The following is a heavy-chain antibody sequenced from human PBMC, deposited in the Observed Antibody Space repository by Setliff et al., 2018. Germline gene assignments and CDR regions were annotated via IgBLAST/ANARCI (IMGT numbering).Heavy chain of an antibody. V-gene: IGHV3-74*01. Sequence: TGGSLRLSCAASGFTFSSYWMHWVRQAPGKGLVWVSRLNEDGSITNYADSVKGRFTISRDNAKNTLYLQMNSLRAEDTAVYYCARDLSGRSDYWGQGTLVTVSS. CDR3: ARDLSGRSDY. J-gene: IGHJ4*02. CDR1: GFTFSSYW. CDR2: LNEDGSIT. D-gene: IGHD3-9*01.